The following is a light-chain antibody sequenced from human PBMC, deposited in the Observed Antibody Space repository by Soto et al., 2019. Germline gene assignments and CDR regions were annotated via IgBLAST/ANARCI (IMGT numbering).Light chain of an antibody. CDR2: GNN. CDR1: SSNIGAGYD. J-gene: IGLJ3*02. CDR3: QSYDTSLSHWV. V-gene: IGLV1-40*01. Sequence: QSVLTQPTSFSGDPGQAVNIPCTGNSSNIGAGYDVHWYQQLPGTAPRLLIYGNNNRPSGVPDRFSGSKSGTSASLAITGLQSEDEADYYCQSYDTSLSHWVFGGGTKVTVL.